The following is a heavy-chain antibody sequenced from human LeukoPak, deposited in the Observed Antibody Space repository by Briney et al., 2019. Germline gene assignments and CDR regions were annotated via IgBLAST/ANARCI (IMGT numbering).Heavy chain of an antibody. CDR1: GGSISSYY. CDR3: AMSSIAARWAFDI. V-gene: IGHV4-59*08. D-gene: IGHD6-6*01. CDR2: IYYSGST. J-gene: IGHJ3*02. Sequence: PSETLSLTCTVSGGSISSYYWSWIRQPPGKGLEWSGYIYYSGSTNYNPSLKSRVPISVDTSKNQFSLKLSSVTAADTAVYYCAMSSIAARWAFDIWGQGTMVTVSS.